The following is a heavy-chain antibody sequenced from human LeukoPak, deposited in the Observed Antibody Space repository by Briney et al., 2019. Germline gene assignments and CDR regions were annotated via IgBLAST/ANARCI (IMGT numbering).Heavy chain of an antibody. D-gene: IGHD3-10*01. J-gene: IGHJ4*02. CDR1: GFTFSSYR. CDR2: FSSSSSII. CDR3: AREVPPEGSFDY. Sequence: PGGSLRLSCAASGFTFSSYRMNWVRQAPGKGLGWVSYFSSSSSIIYYADSVKGRFTISIDKDNKSLYLQINSLRAEGKAVYYCAREVPPEGSFDYWGQGTLVTVSS. V-gene: IGHV3-48*01.